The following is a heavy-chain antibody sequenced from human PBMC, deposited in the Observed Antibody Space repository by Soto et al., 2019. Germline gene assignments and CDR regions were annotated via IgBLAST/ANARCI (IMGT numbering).Heavy chain of an antibody. V-gene: IGHV1-69*06. CDR1: GSRFSNYV. CDR3: AREGRGKKAGYNGLVSLGY. D-gene: IGHD2-2*02. J-gene: IGHJ4*02. CDR2: IIPIFNST. Sequence: SVKVSCKVSGSRFSNYVISWVRQAPGHGLEWLGRIIPIFNSTKYAQNFQGRVTITADKSTSTASLELSSLRSDDTAVYFCAREGRGKKAGYNGLVSLGYWGQGTLVTVSS.